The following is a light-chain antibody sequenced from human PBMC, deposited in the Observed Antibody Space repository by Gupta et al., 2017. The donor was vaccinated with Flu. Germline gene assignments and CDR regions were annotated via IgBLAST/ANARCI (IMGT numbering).Light chain of an antibody. CDR3: QRRNNWPPT. CDR1: QSVSSF. CDR2: DAS. J-gene: IGKJ4*01. V-gene: IGKV3-11*01. Sequence: SQSVSSFLAWYQQRPGQAPRLVIYDASKRATGIPARFSGSGSGTDFTLTISSLEPEDFAVYYCQRRNNWPPTSGGGTKVEIK.